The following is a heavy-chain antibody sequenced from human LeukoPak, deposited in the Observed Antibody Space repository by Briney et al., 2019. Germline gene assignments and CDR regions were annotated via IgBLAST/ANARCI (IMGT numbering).Heavy chain of an antibody. CDR1: GYTFTSYG. CDR2: ISAYNGNT. D-gene: IGHD2-2*01. Sequence: ASVKVSCKASGYTFTSYGISWVRQAPGQGLEWMGWISAYNGNTNYAQKLQGRVTMTTDTSTSTAYMELRSLRSDDTAVYYCARADIVVVPAAYYWWGQGTLVTVSS. J-gene: IGHJ4*02. CDR3: ARADIVVVPAAYYW. V-gene: IGHV1-18*01.